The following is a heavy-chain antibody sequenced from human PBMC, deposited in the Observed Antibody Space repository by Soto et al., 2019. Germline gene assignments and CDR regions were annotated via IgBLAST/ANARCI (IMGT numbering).Heavy chain of an antibody. Sequence: QVQLVQSGAAVKKPGASVKVSCKASGYTFTSYGSSWVRQAPGQGLAWMGWISAYNGNTNYAQKLQGRVTMTKDTHTSTAYMELRRLRSDDTAVYYCARDLDTAMDTSYHSYGMDVWGQGTTVTVSS. CDR2: ISAYNGNT. D-gene: IGHD5-18*01. CDR3: ARDLDTAMDTSYHSYGMDV. CDR1: GYTFTSYG. J-gene: IGHJ6*02. V-gene: IGHV1-18*04.